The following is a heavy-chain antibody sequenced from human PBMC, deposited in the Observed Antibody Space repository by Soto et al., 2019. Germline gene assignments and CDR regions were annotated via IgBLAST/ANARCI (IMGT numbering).Heavy chain of an antibody. CDR2: IYYSGST. V-gene: IGHV4-31*03. D-gene: IGHD6-19*01. Sequence: SETLSLTCTVSGGSISSGGYYWSWIRQHPGKGLEWIGYIYYSGSTYYNPSLKSRVTISVDTSKNQFSLKLSSVTAADTAVYYCARDFTDSSGPRLGMGVCGQGTTVTVYS. CDR1: GGSISSGGYY. CDR3: ARDFTDSSGPRLGMGV. J-gene: IGHJ6*02.